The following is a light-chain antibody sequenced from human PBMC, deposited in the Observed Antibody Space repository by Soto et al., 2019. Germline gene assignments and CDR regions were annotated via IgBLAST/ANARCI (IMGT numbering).Light chain of an antibody. V-gene: IGKV3-20*01. J-gene: IGKJ1*01. Sequence: EVVLTQSPDTLSLSPGEGATLSCRASQSSFDSYLAWFQQKPGQAPRLLIYAASTRATGIPDRFSGSRSGTDFTLTISRLEPEDAAVYYCHQYGNSPWTLGQGTKVEI. CDR3: HQYGNSPWT. CDR2: AAS. CDR1: QSSFDSY.